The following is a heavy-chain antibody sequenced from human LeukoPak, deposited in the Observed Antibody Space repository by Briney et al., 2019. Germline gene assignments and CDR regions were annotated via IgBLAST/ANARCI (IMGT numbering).Heavy chain of an antibody. D-gene: IGHD1-26*01. CDR3: ARHVGDESYMWELLIYFDY. Sequence: SETLSLTCTVSGGSISSSSYYWGWIRQPPGKGLEWIGSIYYSGSTYYNPSLKSRVTISVDTSKNQFSLKLSSVTAADTAVYYCARHVGDESYMWELLIYFDYWGQGTLVTVSS. CDR2: IYYSGST. CDR1: GGSISSSSYY. V-gene: IGHV4-39*01. J-gene: IGHJ4*02.